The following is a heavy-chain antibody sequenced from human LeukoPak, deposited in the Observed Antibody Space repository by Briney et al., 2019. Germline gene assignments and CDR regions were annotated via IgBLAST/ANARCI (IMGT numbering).Heavy chain of an antibody. CDR1: GSTFESDA. J-gene: IGHJ4*02. V-gene: IGHV3-23*01. D-gene: IGHD2-2*01. Sequence: GGSLRLSCEASGSTFESDAMSWVRQAPGKGLEWVSAISASGSSTYYADSVKGRFTISRDNSKNTLYLQMNSLRAEDTAVYYCAKVDCSSTSCYCGYWGQGTLVTVSS. CDR3: AKVDCSSTSCYCGY. CDR2: ISASGSST.